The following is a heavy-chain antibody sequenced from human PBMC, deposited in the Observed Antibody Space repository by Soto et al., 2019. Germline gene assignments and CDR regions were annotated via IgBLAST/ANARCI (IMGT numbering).Heavy chain of an antibody. CDR2: INTEGIST. Sequence: EVLLVESGGGLVQPGGSLRLSCAASGFTFITYWMHWVRHAPGKGLVWVSRINTEGISTYYAASVKGRFTISRHNAKNTLYLQMHSLRADDTAVYYCNNWFDPWGQGALVTVSS. CDR1: GFTFITYW. V-gene: IGHV3-74*01. J-gene: IGHJ5*02. CDR3: NNWFDP.